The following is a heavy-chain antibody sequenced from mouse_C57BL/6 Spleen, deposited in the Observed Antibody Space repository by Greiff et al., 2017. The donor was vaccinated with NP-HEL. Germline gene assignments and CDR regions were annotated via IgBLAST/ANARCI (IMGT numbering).Heavy chain of an antibody. CDR1: GYTFTSYW. CDR3: ARSLYYGSSYSDWYFDV. Sequence: QAQLQQPGAELVKPGASVKLSCKASGYTFTSYWMHWVKQRPGQGLEWIGMIHPNSGSTNYNEKFKSKATLTVDKSSSTAYMQLSSLTSEDSAVYYCARSLYYGSSYSDWYFDVWGTGTTVTVSS. J-gene: IGHJ1*03. D-gene: IGHD1-1*01. V-gene: IGHV1-64*01. CDR2: IHPNSGST.